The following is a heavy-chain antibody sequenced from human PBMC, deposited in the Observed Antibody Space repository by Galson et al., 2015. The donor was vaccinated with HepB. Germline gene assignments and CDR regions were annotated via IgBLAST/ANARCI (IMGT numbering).Heavy chain of an antibody. CDR3: VLCSCGSCYSGSGAFDI. D-gene: IGHD2-15*01. CDR2: IIPIFGIA. V-gene: IGHV1-69*13. Sequence: SVKVSCKASGGTFSSYAISWVRQAPGQGLEWMGGIIPIFGIANYAQKFQGRVTITADESTSTAYMRLSSLRSEDTAVYYCVLCSCGSCYSGSGAFDIWGQGTMVTVSS. CDR1: GGTFSSYA. J-gene: IGHJ3*02.